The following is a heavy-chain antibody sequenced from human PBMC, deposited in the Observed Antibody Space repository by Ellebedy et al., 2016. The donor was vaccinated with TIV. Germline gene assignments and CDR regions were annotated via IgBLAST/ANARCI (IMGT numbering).Heavy chain of an antibody. CDR3: TRDFAEDV. J-gene: IGHJ4*02. V-gene: IGHV3-49*04. Sequence: GGSLRLXXAASGFSFSTFAMSWVRQAPGKGLEGVGFIRKTRFGGTTDYAASVKGRFTISRDDSKSIAYLHMNSLTTEDTAVYYCTRDFAEDVWGQGTLVTVSS. CDR1: GFSFSTFA. CDR2: IRKTRFGGTT.